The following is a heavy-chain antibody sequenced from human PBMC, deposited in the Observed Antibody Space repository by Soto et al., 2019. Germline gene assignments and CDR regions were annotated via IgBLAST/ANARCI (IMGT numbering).Heavy chain of an antibody. Sequence: SVNVSCKASGGTFSSYSISWVRQAPGQGLEWMGGIIPIFGTANYAQKFQGRVTITADESTSTAYMELSSLRSEDTAVYYCARDAYGGYVYWGQGTLVTVSS. J-gene: IGHJ4*02. D-gene: IGHD5-12*01. V-gene: IGHV1-69*13. CDR1: GGTFSSYS. CDR2: IIPIFGTA. CDR3: ARDAYGGYVY.